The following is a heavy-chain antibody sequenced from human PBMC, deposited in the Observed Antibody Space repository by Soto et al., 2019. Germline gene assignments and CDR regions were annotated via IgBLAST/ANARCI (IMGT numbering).Heavy chain of an antibody. CDR2: ISAYNGNT. CDR3: ARPQYYDSSGSDAFDI. Sequence: QVQLVQSGAEVKKPGASVKVSCKASGYTFTSYGISWVRQAPGQGLEWMGWISAYNGNTNYAQKLQGRVTMTTDTSTSTDHMELRSLRSDDTAVYYCARPQYYDSSGSDAFDIWGQGTMVTVSS. D-gene: IGHD3-22*01. CDR1: GYTFTSYG. J-gene: IGHJ3*02. V-gene: IGHV1-18*04.